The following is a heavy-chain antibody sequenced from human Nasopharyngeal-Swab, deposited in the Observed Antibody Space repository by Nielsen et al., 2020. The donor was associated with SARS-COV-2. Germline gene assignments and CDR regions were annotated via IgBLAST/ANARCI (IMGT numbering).Heavy chain of an antibody. V-gene: IGHV3-15*01. CDR2: IKSKTDGGTT. CDR3: TTQNPSLTIFGVPHDAFDI. Sequence: GESLKISCAASGFTFSNAWMSWVRQAPGKGLEWVGRIKSKTDGGTTDYAAPVKGRFTISRDDSKNTLYLQMNSLKTEDTAVYYCTTQNPSLTIFGVPHDAFDIWGQGTMVTVSS. CDR1: GFTFSNAW. J-gene: IGHJ3*02. D-gene: IGHD3-3*01.